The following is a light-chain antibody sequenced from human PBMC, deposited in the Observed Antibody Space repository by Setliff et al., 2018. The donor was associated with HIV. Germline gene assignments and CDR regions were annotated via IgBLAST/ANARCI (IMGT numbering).Light chain of an antibody. CDR3: TSYISSSTL. V-gene: IGLV2-14*01. CDR1: SSDIGGYNY. Sequence: QSVLTQPASVSGSPGQPITISCTGTSSDIGGYNYVAWYQQHPGKAPKLMIYDVSKRPAGIPNRFSGSKSGNTASLTISGLQAEGEADYYCTSYISSSTLFGGGTKVTVL. CDR2: DVS. J-gene: IGLJ2*01.